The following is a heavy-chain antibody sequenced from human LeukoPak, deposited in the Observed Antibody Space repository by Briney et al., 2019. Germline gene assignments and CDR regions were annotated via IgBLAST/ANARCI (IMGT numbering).Heavy chain of an antibody. CDR1: GSTFNNAW. CDR2: IKSKTDGGTT. V-gene: IGHV3-15*01. CDR3: ASRGATNALDI. D-gene: IGHD4/OR15-4a*01. J-gene: IGHJ3*02. Sequence: GGSLRLSCAASGSTFNNAWMNWVHQAPGKGLEWVGRIKSKTDGGTTDYAALVKGRFTISRDDSKNTLYLQMDSLKTEDTAVYYCASRGATNALDIWGQGTMVTVSS.